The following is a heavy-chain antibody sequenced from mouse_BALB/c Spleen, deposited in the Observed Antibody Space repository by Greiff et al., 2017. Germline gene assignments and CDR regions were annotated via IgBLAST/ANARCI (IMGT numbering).Heavy chain of an antibody. V-gene: IGHV5-12-1*01. CDR1: GFAFSSYD. D-gene: IGHD4-1*01. J-gene: IGHJ4*01. CDR3: ARGRDWVYAMDY. CDR2: ISSGGGST. Sequence: EVQVVESGGGLVKPGGSLKLSCAASGFAFSSYDMSWVRQTPEKRLEWVAYISSGGGSTYYPDTVKGRFTISRDNAKNTLYLQMSSLKSEDTAMYYCARGRDWVYAMDYWGQGTSVTVSS.